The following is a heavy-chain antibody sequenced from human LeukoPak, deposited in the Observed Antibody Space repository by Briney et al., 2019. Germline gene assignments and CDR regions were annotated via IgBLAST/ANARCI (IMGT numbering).Heavy chain of an antibody. J-gene: IGHJ4*02. CDR3: ANLATVTYNPFDY. Sequence: GGSLRLSCAASGFSFSNYGMHWVRQAPGKGLEWVAFTQFDGNKKYYADSVKGRFTISRDNSKNTLYLQMNSLRVDDTAVYYCANLATVTYNPFDYWGQGTLVTASS. V-gene: IGHV3-30*02. CDR1: GFSFSNYG. CDR2: TQFDGNKK. D-gene: IGHD4-17*01.